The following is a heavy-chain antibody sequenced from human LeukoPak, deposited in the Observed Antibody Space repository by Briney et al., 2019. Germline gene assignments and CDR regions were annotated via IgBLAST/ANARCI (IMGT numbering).Heavy chain of an antibody. J-gene: IGHJ6*02. CDR2: INRDGSTT. CDR1: GFTFSNYW. D-gene: IGHD3-10*01. V-gene: IGHV3-74*01. CDR3: ASTGGYGSGTYDYYYFGMDV. Sequence: GGSLRLSCAASGFTFSNYWVHWVRQAPGKGLVWVSRINRDGSTTNYADSVKGRFTVSRDNAKNSLYLQMNSLRAEDTAVYYCASTGGYGSGTYDYYYFGMDVWGQGTTVTVSS.